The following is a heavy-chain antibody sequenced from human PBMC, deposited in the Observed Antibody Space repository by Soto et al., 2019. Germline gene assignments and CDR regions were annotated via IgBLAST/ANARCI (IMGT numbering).Heavy chain of an antibody. CDR1: GGSISSGDYY. Sequence: PSETLSLTCTVSGGSISSGDYYWSWIRQPPGKGMEWIGYIYYSGSTYYNPSLKSRVTISVDTSKNQFSLKLSSVTAADTAVYYCASYYYDSSGYFRPGYWGQGTLVTVSA. CDR3: ASYYYDSSGYFRPGY. CDR2: IYYSGST. J-gene: IGHJ4*02. D-gene: IGHD3-22*01. V-gene: IGHV4-30-4*01.